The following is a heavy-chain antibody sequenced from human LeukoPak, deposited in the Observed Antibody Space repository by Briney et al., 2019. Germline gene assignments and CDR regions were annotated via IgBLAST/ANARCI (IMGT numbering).Heavy chain of an antibody. CDR1: GFTFTSYA. CDR3: AKVTGQQLVLGQLGY. V-gene: IGHV3-23*01. CDR2: ISGSGGST. J-gene: IGHJ4*02. D-gene: IGHD6-13*01. Sequence: GGSLRLSCAASGFTFTSYAISWVRHAPGKGLGWVSSISGSGGSTYYADSVKGRFTISRDNSKNTLYLQMNSLRAEDTAVYYCAKVTGQQLVLGQLGYWGQGTLVTVSS.